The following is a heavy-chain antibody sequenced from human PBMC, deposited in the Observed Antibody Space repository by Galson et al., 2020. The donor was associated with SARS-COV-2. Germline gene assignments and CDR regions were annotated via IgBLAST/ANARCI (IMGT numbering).Heavy chain of an antibody. J-gene: IGHJ6*02. D-gene: IGHD3-3*01. CDR2: IYYSGST. CDR1: GGSISSSSYY. CDR3: AREPALYDFWSGYYTPNYYYGMDV. Sequence: SETLSLTCTVSGGSISSSSYYWGWIRQPPGKGLEWIGRIYYSGSTYYNPSLKSRVTISVHTSKNQLPLKLSSVTAADTAVYYWAREPALYDFWSGYYTPNYYYGMDVWGQGTTVTVSS. V-gene: IGHV4-39*06.